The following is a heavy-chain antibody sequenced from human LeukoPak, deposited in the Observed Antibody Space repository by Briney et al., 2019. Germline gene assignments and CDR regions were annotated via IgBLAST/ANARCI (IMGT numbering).Heavy chain of an antibody. CDR2: IYSGGST. V-gene: IGHV3-53*01. J-gene: IGHJ4*02. Sequence: GGSLRLSCAASGFTVSSNYMSWVRQAPGKGLEWVSVIYSGGSTYYADSVKGRFTISRDNSKNTLYLQMNSLRAEDTAVYYCARALQGSGWSDYWGQGTLVTVSS. CDR1: GFTVSSNY. CDR3: ARALQGSGWSDY. D-gene: IGHD6-19*01.